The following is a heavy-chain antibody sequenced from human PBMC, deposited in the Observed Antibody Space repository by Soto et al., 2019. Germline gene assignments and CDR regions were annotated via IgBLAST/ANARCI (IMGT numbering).Heavy chain of an antibody. D-gene: IGHD2-21*02. CDR1: GGSISSGGYY. Sequence: QVQLQESGPGLVKPSQTLSLTCIVSGGSISSGGYYWSWIRQHPGKGLEWIGYIYYSGSTYYNPSHKNRVTVSGAWSKNTFSLKLRSVTAADTAVYYCARGTYCGGDCYSREFDYWGQGTLVTVSS. J-gene: IGHJ4*02. CDR3: ARGTYCGGDCYSREFDY. CDR2: IYYSGST. V-gene: IGHV4-31*03.